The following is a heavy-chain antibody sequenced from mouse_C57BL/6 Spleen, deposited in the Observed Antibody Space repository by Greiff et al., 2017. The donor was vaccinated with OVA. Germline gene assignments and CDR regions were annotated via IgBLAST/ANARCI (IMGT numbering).Heavy chain of an antibody. V-gene: IGHV1-69*01. CDR1: GYTFTSYW. D-gene: IGHD2-4*01. Sequence: QVQLQQPGAELVMPGASVKLSCKASGYTFTSYWMHWVKQRPGQGLEWIGEIDPSDSYTNYNQKFKGKSTLTVDKSSSTASMQLRSLTSEDSAVYYCARSDYDYDGFAYWGQGTLVTVSA. J-gene: IGHJ3*01. CDR3: ARSDYDYDGFAY. CDR2: IDPSDSYT.